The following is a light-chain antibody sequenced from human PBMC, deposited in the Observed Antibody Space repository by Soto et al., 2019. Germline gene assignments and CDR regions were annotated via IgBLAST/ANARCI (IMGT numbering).Light chain of an antibody. J-gene: IGKJ3*01. CDR2: AAS. CDR3: QQLNSYPLT. V-gene: IGKV1-9*01. CDR1: QGISSY. Sequence: DIQLTQSPSFLSASVGDRVTITCRASQGISSYLAWYQQKPGKAPKLLIYAASTLQSGVPSRFSGSGSGTAFTLTISSLQPEDFATYYFQQLNSYPLTFGPGTKVDIK.